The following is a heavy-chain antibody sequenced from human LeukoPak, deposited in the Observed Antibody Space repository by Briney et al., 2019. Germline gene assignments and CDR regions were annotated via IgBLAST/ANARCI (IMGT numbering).Heavy chain of an antibody. J-gene: IGHJ6*02. D-gene: IGHD2-2*01. Sequence: SETLSLTCVVSDGFISSSHWWSWVRQPPGKGLEWIGEIYHSGSTNYNPSLESRVTISVDTSKNQFSLKLSSVTAADTAVYYCAREIVVVPAAIQRYYYYGMDVWGQGTTVTVSS. CDR3: AREIVVVPAAIQRYYYYGMDV. V-gene: IGHV4-4*02. CDR1: DGFISSSHW. CDR2: IYHSGST.